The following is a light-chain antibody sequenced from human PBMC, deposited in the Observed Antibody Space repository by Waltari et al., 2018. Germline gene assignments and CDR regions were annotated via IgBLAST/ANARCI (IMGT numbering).Light chain of an antibody. Sequence: SYVLTQPPSLSVAPGQTAKIPCWGNNIGSRRVHWYQQKPGQAPVLVVYDDSDRPSGIPDRFSGSNSGNTATLTISSVEAGDEAAYYCQGWDSTSDVVFGGGTKLTVL. CDR1: NIGSRR. CDR3: QGWDSTSDVV. J-gene: IGLJ3*02. CDR2: DDS. V-gene: IGLV3-21*02.